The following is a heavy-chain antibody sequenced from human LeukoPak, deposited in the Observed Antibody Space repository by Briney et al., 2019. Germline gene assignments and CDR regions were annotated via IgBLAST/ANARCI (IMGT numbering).Heavy chain of an antibody. D-gene: IGHD6-6*01. V-gene: IGHV4-39*01. CDR2: IYYSGST. J-gene: IGHJ4*02. Sequence: KTSETLCLTCAVSGGSISSNSNNWGWLRQPPGKGLEWIGSIYYSGSTYYNSSLNRRAILSVDTSKNQFSLKLSSMAAADTALYYWARRIAARPNYFVYWGQGTLVTVSS. CDR1: GGSISSNSNN. CDR3: ARRIAARPNYFVY.